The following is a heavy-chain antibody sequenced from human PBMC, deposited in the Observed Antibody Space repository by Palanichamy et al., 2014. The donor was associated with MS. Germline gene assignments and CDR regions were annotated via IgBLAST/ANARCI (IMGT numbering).Heavy chain of an antibody. D-gene: IGHD6-19*01. CDR2: IYYSGST. J-gene: IGHJ4*02. CDR1: GGSISSSSYY. V-gene: IGHV4-39*01. Sequence: QLQLQESGPGLVKPSETLSLTCSVSGGSISSSSYYWGWIRQPPGKGLEWIGDIYYSGSTYYNPSLKSRVSISVDTSKNQFSLKVSSVTAADTAIYYCARRPYSSGWYDYWGQGTLVTVSS. CDR3: ARRPYSSGWYDY.